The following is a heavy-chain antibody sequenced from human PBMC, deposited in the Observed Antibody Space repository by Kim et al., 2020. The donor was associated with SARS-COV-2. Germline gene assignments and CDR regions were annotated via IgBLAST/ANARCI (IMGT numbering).Heavy chain of an antibody. Sequence: NYAQKFQSRVTITADKSTSTAYMELSSLRSEDTAVYYCAREHTAMVYFDYWGQGTLVTVSS. CDR3: AREHTAMVYFDY. V-gene: IGHV1-69*04. D-gene: IGHD5-18*01. J-gene: IGHJ4*02.